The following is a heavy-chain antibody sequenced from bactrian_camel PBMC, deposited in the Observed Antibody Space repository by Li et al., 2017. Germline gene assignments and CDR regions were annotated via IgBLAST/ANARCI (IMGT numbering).Heavy chain of an antibody. D-gene: IGHD5*01. CDR2: MYSDGTLI. CDR3: TASRRLVTGWGIPTTISRDFAF. J-gene: IGHJ6*01. CDR1: GFTFSSVF. V-gene: IGHV3S6*01. Sequence: HVQLVESGGGLVQPGGSLRLSCAASGFTFSSVFFSWVRQDPRKGLEWVATMYSDGTLIDYVDSVKGRFAISRDDVKNTTYLQMNSLKSEDTALYYGTASRRLVTGWGIPTTISRDFAFWGRGTQVTVS.